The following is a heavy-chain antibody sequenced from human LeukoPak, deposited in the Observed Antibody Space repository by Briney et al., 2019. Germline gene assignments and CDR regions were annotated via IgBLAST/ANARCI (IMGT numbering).Heavy chain of an antibody. J-gene: IGHJ3*02. CDR2: IYYSGST. CDR3: ARDRHYYSSSGYYFKFERNPNDAFDI. Sequence: SETLSLTCTVSGGSISSSSYYWGWIRQPPGKGLEWIGYIYYSGSTNYNPSLKSRVTISVDTSKNQFSLKLSSVTAADTAVYYCARDRHYYSSSGYYFKFERNPNDAFDIWGQGTMVTVSS. V-gene: IGHV4-61*01. CDR1: GGSISSSSYY. D-gene: IGHD3-22*01.